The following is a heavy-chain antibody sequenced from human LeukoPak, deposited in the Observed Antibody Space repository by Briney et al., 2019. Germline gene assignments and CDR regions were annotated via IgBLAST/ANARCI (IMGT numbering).Heavy chain of an antibody. CDR2: INPSGGST. V-gene: IGHV1-46*01. J-gene: IGHJ3*02. CDR1: GYTFTGYY. D-gene: IGHD6-6*01. Sequence: ASVKVSCKASGYTFTGYYMHWVRQAPGRGLEWMGIINPSGGSTSYAQKFQGRVTMTRDTPTSTVYMELSSLRSEDTAVYYCARDLGQLARYDAFDIWGQGTMVTVSS. CDR3: ARDLGQLARYDAFDI.